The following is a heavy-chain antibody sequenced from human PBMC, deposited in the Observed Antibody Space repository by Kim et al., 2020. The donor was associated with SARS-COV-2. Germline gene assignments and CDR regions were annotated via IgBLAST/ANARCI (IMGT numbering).Heavy chain of an antibody. Sequence: GESLKISCKGSGYSFTNYWNSWVRQMPGKDLEWMGRINPSDTYTDYSPSLQGHVSISADKPISTAYLQWSSLKASDTAMYYCARSYGTNSVETFDIWGQGTMVTVSS. J-gene: IGHJ3*02. V-gene: IGHV5-10-1*01. D-gene: IGHD2-8*01. CDR1: GYSFTNYW. CDR2: INPSDTYT. CDR3: ARSYGTNSVETFDI.